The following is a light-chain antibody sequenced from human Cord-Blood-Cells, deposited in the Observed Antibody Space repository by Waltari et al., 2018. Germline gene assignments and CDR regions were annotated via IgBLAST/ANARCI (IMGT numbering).Light chain of an antibody. CDR2: DAS. CDR1: QSVSSY. CDR3: QQRSNWPPGFT. V-gene: IGKV3-11*01. Sequence: EIVLTQSPATLSFSPGDRATLSCRASQSVSSYLAWYQQKPGQAPRLLIYDASNRATGIPARFSGSGSGTDFTLTISSLEPEDFAVYYCQQRSNWPPGFTFGPGTKVDIK. J-gene: IGKJ3*01.